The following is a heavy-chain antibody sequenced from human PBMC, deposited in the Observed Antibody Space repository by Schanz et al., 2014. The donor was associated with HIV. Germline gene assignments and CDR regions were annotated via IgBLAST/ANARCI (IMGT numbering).Heavy chain of an antibody. CDR3: AKGLWFGELLSNYYYYGMDV. V-gene: IGHV3-23*04. CDR2: ISGSGGST. D-gene: IGHD3-10*01. CDR1: GFTFSNYG. J-gene: IGHJ6*02. Sequence: EVQLVESGGGLVKPGGSLRLSCAASGFTFSNYGMSWVRQAPGKGLEWVSTISGSGGSTYYADSVKGRFTISRDNSKNTLYLQMNSLRAEDTAVYYCAKGLWFGELLSNYYYYGMDVWGQGTTVTVSS.